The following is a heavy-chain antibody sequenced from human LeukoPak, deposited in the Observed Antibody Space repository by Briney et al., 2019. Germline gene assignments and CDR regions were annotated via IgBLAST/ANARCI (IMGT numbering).Heavy chain of an antibody. V-gene: IGHV3-13*01. CDR1: GFTLSDYD. Sequence: GGSLRLSCAASGFTLSDYDMHWVRQTAGNGLEWVSAIGAAGETYYAGSVKGRFTISRENAKNSFYLQMNSLRAGDTAVYFCARALTGAGCFDPWGQGTLVTV. CDR3: ARALTGAGCFDP. CDR2: IGAAGET. J-gene: IGHJ5*02. D-gene: IGHD3-10*01.